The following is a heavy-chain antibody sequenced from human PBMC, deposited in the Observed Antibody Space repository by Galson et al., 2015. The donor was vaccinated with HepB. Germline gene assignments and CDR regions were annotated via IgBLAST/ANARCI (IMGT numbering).Heavy chain of an antibody. CDR2: IYYSGST. J-gene: IGHJ4*02. CDR3: ASNHYYDSSGWYYFDY. CDR1: GGSISSSSYY. V-gene: IGHV4-39*01. D-gene: IGHD3-22*01. Sequence: ETLSLTCTVSGGSISSSSYYWGWIRQPPGKGLEWIGSIYYSGSTYYNPSLKSRVTISVDTSKNQFSLKLSSVTAADTAVYYCASNHYYDSSGWYYFDYWGQGTLVTVSS.